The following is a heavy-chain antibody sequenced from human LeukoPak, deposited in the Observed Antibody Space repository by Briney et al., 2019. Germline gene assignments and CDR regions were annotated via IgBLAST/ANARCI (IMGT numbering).Heavy chain of an antibody. CDR3: TRDFDP. J-gene: IGHJ5*02. Sequence: GGSLRLSCVASGLSFGNYWMDWVRQAPGEGLEWVGNIKQDGSEKYYVDSVKGRFTISRDNAKNSLYLDMNSLRVEDTAIYYCTRDFDPWGQGTLVTVSS. V-gene: IGHV3-7*01. CDR1: GLSFGNYW. CDR2: IKQDGSEK.